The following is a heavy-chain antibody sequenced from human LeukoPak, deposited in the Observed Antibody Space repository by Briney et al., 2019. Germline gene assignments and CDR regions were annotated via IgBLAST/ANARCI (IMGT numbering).Heavy chain of an antibody. CDR1: GGSFSGYY. J-gene: IGHJ3*02. CDR2: INHSGST. CDR3: ARHVRRYCSSTSCYTKAFDI. V-gene: IGHV4-34*01. D-gene: IGHD2-2*02. Sequence: PSETLSLTCAVYGGSFSGYYWSWIRQPPGKGLEWIGEINHSGSTNYNPSLKSRVTISVDTSKNQFSLKLSSVTAADTAVYCCARHVRRYCSSTSCYTKAFDIWAKGQWSPSLQ.